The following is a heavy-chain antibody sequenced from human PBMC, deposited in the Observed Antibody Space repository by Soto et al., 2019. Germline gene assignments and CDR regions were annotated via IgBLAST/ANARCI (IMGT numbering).Heavy chain of an antibody. D-gene: IGHD5-12*01. CDR3: AKVGRGYSGYWGAVAGNYFDY. V-gene: IGHV3-23*01. Sequence: PGGSLRLSCAASGFTFSSYAMSWVRQAPGKGLEWVSAISGSGGSTYYADSVKGRFTISRDNSKNTLYLQMNSLRAEDTAVYYCAKVGRGYSGYWGAVAGNYFDYWGQGTLVTVSS. CDR2: ISGSGGST. J-gene: IGHJ4*02. CDR1: GFTFSSYA.